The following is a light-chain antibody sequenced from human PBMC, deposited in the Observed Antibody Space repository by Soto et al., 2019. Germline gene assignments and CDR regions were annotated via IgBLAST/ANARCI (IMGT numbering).Light chain of an antibody. CDR3: QAWDSSTRV. J-gene: IGLJ2*01. V-gene: IGLV3-1*01. CDR2: LDS. CDR1: KLGDKY. Sequence: SYELTQPPSVSVSPGQTASITCSGDKLGDKYACWYQQKPGQSPVLVIYLDSKRPSGIPERFSGSNSGNTATLTISGTQAMDEADYYCQAWDSSTRVFGGGTKVTVL.